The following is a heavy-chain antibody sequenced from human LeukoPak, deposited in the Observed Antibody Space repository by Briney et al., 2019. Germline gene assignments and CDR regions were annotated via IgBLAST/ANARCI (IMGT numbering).Heavy chain of an antibody. J-gene: IGHJ4*02. CDR3: ARGPEDYFGSGSYYMLAY. D-gene: IGHD3-10*01. CDR1: GVSFNNYY. Sequence: SETLSLNCAVYGVSFNNYYWSWIRQPPGKGLEWIGETNHSGSTNYNPSLKRRVTVSVDTYKNQFSLKLSSVTAADTAVYYCARGPEDYFGSGSYYMLAYWGQGTLVAVSS. V-gene: IGHV4-34*01. CDR2: TNHSGST.